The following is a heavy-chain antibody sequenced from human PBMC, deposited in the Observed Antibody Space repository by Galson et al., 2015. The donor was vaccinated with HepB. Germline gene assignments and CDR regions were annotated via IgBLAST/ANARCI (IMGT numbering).Heavy chain of an antibody. D-gene: IGHD3-3*01. J-gene: IGHJ5*02. CDR2: INHSGST. CDR1: GGSFSGYY. V-gene: IGHV4-34*01. Sequence: QVQLQESGPGLVKPSETLSLTCTVYGGSFSGYYWSWIRQPPGKGLEWIGEINHSGSTNYNPSLKSRVTISVDTSKNQFSLKLSSVTAADTAVYYCARQPYDFWSGWRFDPWGQGTLVTVSS. CDR3: ARQPYDFWSGWRFDP.